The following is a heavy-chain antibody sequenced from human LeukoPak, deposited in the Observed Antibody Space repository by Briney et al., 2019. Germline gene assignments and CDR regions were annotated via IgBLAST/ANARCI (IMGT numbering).Heavy chain of an antibody. Sequence: GGSLRLSCVASGFTFSNYAMSWVRQAPGKGLEWVSAITGSGGTTHYADSVKGRFTISRDNSKNTLYLQMNSLRAEDTAVYYCARVRDYYDSSGYYISHYFDYWGQGTLVTVSS. D-gene: IGHD3-22*01. J-gene: IGHJ4*02. CDR3: ARVRDYYDSSGYYISHYFDY. CDR1: GFTFSNYA. CDR2: ITGSGGTT. V-gene: IGHV3-23*01.